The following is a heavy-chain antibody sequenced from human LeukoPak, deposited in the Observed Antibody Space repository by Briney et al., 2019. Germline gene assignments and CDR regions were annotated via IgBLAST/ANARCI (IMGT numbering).Heavy chain of an antibody. V-gene: IGHV4-38-2*02. CDR3: ARGLGGAPTTVLS. CDR2: IYHSGST. CDR1: GGSISSYY. J-gene: IGHJ5*02. D-gene: IGHD4-17*01. Sequence: SETLFLTCTVSGGSISSYYWSWIRQPPGKGLEWIGSIYHSGSTYYNPSLKSRATISVDTSKNQFSLKLSSVTAADTAVYYCARGLGGAPTTVLSWGQGTLVTVSS.